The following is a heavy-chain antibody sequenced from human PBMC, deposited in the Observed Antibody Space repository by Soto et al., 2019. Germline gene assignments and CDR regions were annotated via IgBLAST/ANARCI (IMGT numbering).Heavy chain of an antibody. J-gene: IGHJ5*02. Sequence: PSQTLSLTCAISGDSVSSNSAAWNWIRQSPSRGLEGLGRTYYRSKWYNDYAVSVKSRITINPDTSKNQFSLQLNSVTPEDTAVYYCARDLPCSGGSCYPGWFEPWGQGTLVTVSS. CDR2: TYYRSKWYN. V-gene: IGHV6-1*01. CDR1: GDSVSSNSAA. D-gene: IGHD2-15*01. CDR3: ARDLPCSGGSCYPGWFEP.